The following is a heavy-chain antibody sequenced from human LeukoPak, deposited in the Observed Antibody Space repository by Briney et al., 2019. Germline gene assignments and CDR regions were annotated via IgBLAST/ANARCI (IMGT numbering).Heavy chain of an antibody. J-gene: IGHJ3*02. CDR1: GGSISSGDYY. V-gene: IGHV4-30-4*08. Sequence: SQTLSLTCTVPGGSISSGDYYWSWIRQPPGKGLEWIGYIYYSGSTYYNPSLKSRVTISVDTSKNQFSLKLSSVTAADTAVYYCARDEKFGDPDAFDIWGQGTMVTVSS. D-gene: IGHD3-16*01. CDR3: ARDEKFGDPDAFDI. CDR2: IYYSGST.